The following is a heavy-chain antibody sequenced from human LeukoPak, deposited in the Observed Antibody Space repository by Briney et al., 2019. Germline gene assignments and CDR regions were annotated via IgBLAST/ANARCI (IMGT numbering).Heavy chain of an antibody. CDR1: GGSISSSSYY. Sequence: SETLSLTCTVSGGSISSSSYYWGWIRQPPGKGLEWIGSTYYRGSSYYNPSLKSRVTISVDTSENQFSLKLSSVTAADTAVYYCASAGSYSVDYWGQGTLVTVSS. CDR2: TYYRGSS. D-gene: IGHD1-26*01. J-gene: IGHJ4*02. CDR3: ASAGSYSVDY. V-gene: IGHV4-39*01.